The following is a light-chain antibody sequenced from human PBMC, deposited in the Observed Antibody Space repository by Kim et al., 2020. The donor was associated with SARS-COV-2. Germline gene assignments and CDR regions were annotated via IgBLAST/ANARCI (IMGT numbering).Light chain of an antibody. Sequence: ITISCTGSSSNIGAGHDIHWYQQLPGTAPKLLIFGNTNRPSEVPGRFSGSKSGTSASLAITGLQAEDEADYYCQSYDSSLSGSVVFGGGTQLTVL. CDR2: GNT. CDR3: QSYDSSLSGSVV. J-gene: IGLJ2*01. V-gene: IGLV1-40*01. CDR1: SSNIGAGHD.